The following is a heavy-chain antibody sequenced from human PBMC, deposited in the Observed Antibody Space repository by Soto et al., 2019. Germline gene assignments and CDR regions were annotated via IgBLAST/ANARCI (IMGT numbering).Heavy chain of an antibody. CDR3: ATLYREGPRYYGMDV. V-gene: IGHV3-23*01. D-gene: IGHD3-16*02. CDR2: ISGSGGST. J-gene: IGHJ6*02. CDR1: GFTFSSYA. Sequence: EVQLLESGGGLVQPGGSLRLSCAASGFTFSSYAMSWVRQAPGKGLEWVSAISGSGGSTYYADSVKGRFTISRDNSKNTLYLQRSRRRAEDTAVYYCATLYREGPRYYGMDVWGQGTTVTVSS.